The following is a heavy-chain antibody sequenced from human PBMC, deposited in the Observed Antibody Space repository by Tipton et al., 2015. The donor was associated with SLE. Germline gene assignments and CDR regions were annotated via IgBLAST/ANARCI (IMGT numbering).Heavy chain of an antibody. V-gene: IGHV4-61*01. CDR1: GGSVSSGSYY. Sequence: LRLSCTVSGGSVSSGSYYWSWIRQPPGKGLEWIGYIYYSGSTNYNPSLKSRVTISVDTSKNQFSLKLSSVTAADTAVYFCARGTTLRFGHKVWGKGTTVTVSS. D-gene: IGHD3-3*01. J-gene: IGHJ6*04. CDR3: ARGTTLRFGHKV. CDR2: IYYSGST.